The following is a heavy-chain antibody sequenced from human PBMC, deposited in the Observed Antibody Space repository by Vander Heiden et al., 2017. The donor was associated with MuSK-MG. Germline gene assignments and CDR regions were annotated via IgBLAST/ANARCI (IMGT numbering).Heavy chain of an antibody. CDR3: AIEVLFLEWLLSGAFDI. CDR1: GFTFSSYE. CDR2: ISSSGSTI. D-gene: IGHD3-3*01. J-gene: IGHJ3*02. V-gene: IGHV3-48*03. Sequence: EVQLVESGGGLVQPGGSLRLSCAASGFTFSSYEMNWVRQAPGKGLEWVSYISSSGSTIYYADSVKGRFTISRDNAKNSLYLQMNSLRAEDTAVYYCAIEVLFLEWLLSGAFDIWGQGTMVTVSS.